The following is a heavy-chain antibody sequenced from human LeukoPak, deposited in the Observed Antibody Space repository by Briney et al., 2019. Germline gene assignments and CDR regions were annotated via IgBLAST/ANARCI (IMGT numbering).Heavy chain of an antibody. V-gene: IGHV3-30*04. J-gene: IGHJ4*02. CDR3: ARDGGYSGLDY. CDR1: GFTFSSYA. CDR2: ISYDGSNK. D-gene: IGHD5-12*01. Sequence: PGRSLRLSCAASGFTFSSYAMHWVRQAPGKGLEWVAVISYDGSNKYYADSVKGRFTISRDNSKNTLYLQMNSLRAEDTAVYYCARDGGYSGLDYWGQGTLVTVSS.